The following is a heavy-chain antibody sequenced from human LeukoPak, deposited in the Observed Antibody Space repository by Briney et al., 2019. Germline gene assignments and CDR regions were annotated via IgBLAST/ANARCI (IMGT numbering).Heavy chain of an antibody. D-gene: IGHD6-19*01. J-gene: IGHJ5*02. CDR2: IKGDASEK. CDR3: ARQAGVT. V-gene: IGHV3-7*01. CDR1: GFSINNYW. Sequence: GGSLTLSCAVSGFSINNYWMTWYRQAPGKGLECVAHIKGDASEKYYLDSVKGRFTISRDNAKNSLYLQMNSLRAEDTAVYYCARQAGVTWGQGTLVTVSS.